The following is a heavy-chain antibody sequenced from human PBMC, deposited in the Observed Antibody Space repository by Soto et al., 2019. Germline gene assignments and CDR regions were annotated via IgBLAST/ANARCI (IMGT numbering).Heavy chain of an antibody. CDR1: GYTFTSFG. CDR3: ARDGGIAVAGTEDLFDY. CDR2: ISTSKGNT. Sequence: ASVKVSCKTSGYTFTSFGISWVRQAPGQGLEWMGWISTSKGNTNYAQKFQGRVTMTTDTSTSTAYMELSSLRSEDTAVYYCARDGGIAVAGTEDLFDYWGQGTLVTVSS. J-gene: IGHJ4*02. V-gene: IGHV1-18*01. D-gene: IGHD6-19*01.